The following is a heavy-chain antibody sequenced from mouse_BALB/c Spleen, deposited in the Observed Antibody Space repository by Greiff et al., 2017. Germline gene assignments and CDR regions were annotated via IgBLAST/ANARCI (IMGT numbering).Heavy chain of an antibody. CDR2: ISSGGSYT. V-gene: IGHV5-9-3*01. CDR1: GFTFSSYA. D-gene: IGHD2-4*01. CDR3: ARRGYDYDGNYAMDY. J-gene: IGHJ4*01. Sequence: EVQGVESGGGLVKPGGSLKLSCAASGFTFSSYAMSWVRQTPEKRLEWVATISSGGSYTYYPDSVKGRFTISRDNAKNTLYLQMSSLRSEDTAMYYCARRGYDYDGNYAMDYWGQGTSVTVSS.